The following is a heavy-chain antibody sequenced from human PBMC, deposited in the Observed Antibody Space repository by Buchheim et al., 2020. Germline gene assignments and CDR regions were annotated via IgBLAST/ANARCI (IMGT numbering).Heavy chain of an antibody. Sequence: QVQLVESGGGVVQPGRSLRLSCAASGFTFSSYGMHWVLQAPGKGLEWVAVIWYDGSNKYYADSVKGRFTISRDNSKNTLYLQMNSLRAEDTAVYYCARGSFGTTRPGDIGYWGQGTL. D-gene: IGHD1-7*01. CDR1: GFTFSSYG. CDR2: IWYDGSNK. J-gene: IGHJ4*02. V-gene: IGHV3-33*01. CDR3: ARGSFGTTRPGDIGY.